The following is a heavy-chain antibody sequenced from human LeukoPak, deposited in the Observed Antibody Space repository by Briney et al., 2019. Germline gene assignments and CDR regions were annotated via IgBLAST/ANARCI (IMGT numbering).Heavy chain of an antibody. J-gene: IGHJ5*02. D-gene: IGHD3-3*01. CDR1: GGSISSYY. Sequence: SETLSLTCTVSGGSISSYYWSWIRQPAGKGLEWIGRIYTNGSTNYNPSLKSRVTMSVDTSKNQFSLKLSSVTAADTAVYYCARGRSKTTIFGVVIITPWFDPWGQGTLVTVSS. V-gene: IGHV4-4*07. CDR2: IYTNGST. CDR3: ARGRSKTTIFGVVIITPWFDP.